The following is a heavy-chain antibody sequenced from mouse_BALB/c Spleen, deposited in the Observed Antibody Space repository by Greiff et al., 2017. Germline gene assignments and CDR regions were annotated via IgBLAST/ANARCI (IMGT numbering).Heavy chain of an antibody. J-gene: IGHJ4*01. CDR2: ISTYYGDA. CDR3: ARHYYGSSLYAMDY. D-gene: IGHD1-1*01. Sequence: QVQLQQSGAELVRPGVSVKISCKGSGYTFTDYAMHWVKQSHAKSLEWIGVISTYYGDASYNQKFKGKATMTVDKSSSTADMELARLTSEDSAIYYCARHYYGSSLYAMDYWGQGTSVTVSS. V-gene: IGHV1S137*01. CDR1: GYTFTDYA.